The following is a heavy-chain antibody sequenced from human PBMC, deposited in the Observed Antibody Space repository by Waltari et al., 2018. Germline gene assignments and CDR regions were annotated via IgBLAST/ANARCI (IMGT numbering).Heavy chain of an antibody. CDR3: ARLGRWFDP. CDR2: IYYSGST. Sequence: QLQLQESGPGLVKPSETLYLTCTVSGGSISSRSYYWGWIRQPPGKGLEWIGSIYYSGSTYYNPSLKSRVTISVDTSKNQFSLKLSSVTAADTAVYYCARLGRWFDPWGQGTLVTVSS. CDR1: GGSISSRSYY. V-gene: IGHV4-39*07. J-gene: IGHJ5*02.